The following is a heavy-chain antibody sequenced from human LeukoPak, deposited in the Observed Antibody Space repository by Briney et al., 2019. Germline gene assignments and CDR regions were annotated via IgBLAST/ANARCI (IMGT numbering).Heavy chain of an antibody. V-gene: IGHV4-4*07. CDR3: ARSPDRLDAFDI. CDR1: GGSISSYY. J-gene: IGHJ3*02. D-gene: IGHD1-1*01. CDR2: IYNDGST. Sequence: SETLSLTCTVSGGSISSYYWSWLRQPAGKGLNWIGHIYNDGSTNYNPSLKSRVTMSVDTSKNQFSLKLNSVTAADTAVYYCARSPDRLDAFDIGGQGTVVTVSS.